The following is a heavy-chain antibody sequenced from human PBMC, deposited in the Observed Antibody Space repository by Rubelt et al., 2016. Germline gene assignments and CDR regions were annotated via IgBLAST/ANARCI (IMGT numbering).Heavy chain of an antibody. Sequence: QQQLQESGPGLVKPSETLSLTCTVSGGSISSSSYYWGWIRQPPGKGLEWIGSISYSGRTYYKPSLKSRVTISVDTSKNQFSLKLSSVTAADTAVYYCARGNSAEYWGQGTLVTVSS. CDR1: GGSISSSSYY. D-gene: IGHD4-23*01. V-gene: IGHV4-39*07. CDR3: ARGNSAEY. J-gene: IGHJ4*02. CDR2: ISYSGRT.